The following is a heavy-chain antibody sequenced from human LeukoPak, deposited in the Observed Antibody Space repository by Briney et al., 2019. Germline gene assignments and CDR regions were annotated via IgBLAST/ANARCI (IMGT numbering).Heavy chain of an antibody. D-gene: IGHD3-10*01. CDR1: GGCLSSYY. Sequence: PSETLSLTCTVSGGCLSSYYWSWIRQSAGRGLEWIGRVFLRGTTNYSPSLKSRVTMSIDTSKNQFSLNLSSVTAADTAVYYCARGLRYYGSLRLGGDNWFDPWGQGTLVTVSS. V-gene: IGHV4-4*07. CDR3: ARGLRYYGSLRLGGDNWFDP. J-gene: IGHJ5*02. CDR2: VFLRGTT.